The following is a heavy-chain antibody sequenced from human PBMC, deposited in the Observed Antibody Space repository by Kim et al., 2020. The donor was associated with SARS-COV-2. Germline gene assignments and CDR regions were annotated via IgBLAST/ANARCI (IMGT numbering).Heavy chain of an antibody. CDR2: ISSSSYI. V-gene: IGHV3-21*01. J-gene: IGHJ5*02. D-gene: IGHD3-16*02. CDR3: ARDNYVWGSYRYWGSNWFDP. CDR1: GFTFSSYS. Sequence: GGSLRLSCAASGFTFSSYSMNWVRQAPGKGLEWVSSISSSSYIYYADSVKGRFTISRDNAKNSLYLQMNSLRAEDTAVYYCARDNYVWGSYRYWGSNWFDPWGQGTLVTVSS.